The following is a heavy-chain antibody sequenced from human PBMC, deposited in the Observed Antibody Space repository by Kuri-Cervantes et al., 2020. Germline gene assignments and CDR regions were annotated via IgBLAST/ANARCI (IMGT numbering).Heavy chain of an antibody. CDR3: AVLRYFDWFPGYSDAFDI. CDR1: EFNFSDYN. CDR2: ISRRSTYI. Sequence: GESLKISCAASEFNFSDYNMNWVRQAPGKGLEWVSSISRRSTYIYYADSVKGRFTISRDNSKNTLYLQMNSLRAEDTAVYYCAVLRYFDWFPGYSDAFDIWGQGTMVTVSS. J-gene: IGHJ3*02. V-gene: IGHV3-21*01. D-gene: IGHD3-9*01.